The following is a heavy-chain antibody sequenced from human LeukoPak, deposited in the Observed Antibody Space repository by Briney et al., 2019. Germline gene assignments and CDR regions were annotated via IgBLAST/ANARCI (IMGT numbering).Heavy chain of an antibody. J-gene: IGHJ4*02. V-gene: IGHV3-33*01. Sequence: GGSLRLSCAASGSTFSSYGMHWVRQAPGKGLEWVAVIWYDGSNKYYADSVKGRFTISRDNSKNTLYLQMNSLRAEDTAVYYCARGHSSSWLGDYFDYWGQGTLVTVSS. CDR2: IWYDGSNK. CDR1: GSTFSSYG. D-gene: IGHD6-13*01. CDR3: ARGHSSSWLGDYFDY.